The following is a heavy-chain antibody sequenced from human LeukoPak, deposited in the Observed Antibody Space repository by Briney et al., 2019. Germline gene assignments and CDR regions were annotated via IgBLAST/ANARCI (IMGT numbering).Heavy chain of an antibody. V-gene: IGHV3-23*01. Sequence: PGGSLRLSCAASGFTFSDYAMSWVRQAPGTGLEWVSSISNSGGSTYYADSVKGRFTISRDNSKNTLYLQMNSLRAADTAVYYCAKFRMTTVTSFDYWGQGTLVTVSS. CDR1: GFTFSDYA. J-gene: IGHJ4*02. CDR3: AKFRMTTVTSFDY. D-gene: IGHD4-11*01. CDR2: ISNSGGST.